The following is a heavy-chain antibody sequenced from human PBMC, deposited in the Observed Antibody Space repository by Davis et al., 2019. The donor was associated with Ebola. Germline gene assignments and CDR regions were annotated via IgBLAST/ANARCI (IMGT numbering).Heavy chain of an antibody. D-gene: IGHD6-19*01. V-gene: IGHV3-23*01. CDR1: GFLFSDYA. Sequence: GESLKISCAASGFLFSDYAMGWVRQAPRKGLEWVSSISGSGGSTSYADSVKGRFTISRDNSKNTLYLQMNSLRAEDTALYYCTTRLVNHFDYWGQGTLVTVSS. CDR2: ISGSGGST. CDR3: TTRLVNHFDY. J-gene: IGHJ4*02.